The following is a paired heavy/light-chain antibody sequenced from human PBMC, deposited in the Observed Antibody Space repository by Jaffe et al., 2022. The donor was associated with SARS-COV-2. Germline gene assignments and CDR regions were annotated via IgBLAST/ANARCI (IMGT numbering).Light chain of an antibody. CDR2: KAS. CDR1: QSISYW. Sequence: DIQMTQSPSTLSASVGDRVTITCRASQSISYWLAWYQQKPGKAPKLLIYKASNLESGVPSRFSGSGSGTEFTLTISSLQPDDFATYYCRQCSTYSQTFGQGTKVEIK. V-gene: IGKV1-5*03. CDR3: RQCSTYSQT. J-gene: IGKJ1*01.
Heavy chain of an antibody. Sequence: EVQLLESGGGLIQPGGSLRLSCVASGFSFRFFAMSWVRQAPGKGLEWVSSIGVDGTSTYYADSARGRFTISRDNSKNTLYLQMNSLRAEDTAVYYCETPYFSGSGSLPFNWGQGTLVTVSS. J-gene: IGHJ4*02. D-gene: IGHD3-10*01. V-gene: IGHV3-23*01. CDR3: ETPYFSGSGSLPFN. CDR1: GFSFRFFA. CDR2: IGVDGTST.